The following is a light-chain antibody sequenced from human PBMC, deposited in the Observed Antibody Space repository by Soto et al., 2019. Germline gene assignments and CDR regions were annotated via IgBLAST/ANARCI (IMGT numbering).Light chain of an antibody. CDR2: AAS. CDR1: QGISSY. Sequence: AIRMTPSPSSLSASTGDRVTITCRASQGISSYFAWYQQKPGQAPKLLIYAASTLQSGVPSRFSGSGSGTDYTRTISCLQSEDFATYYGQQYYRYPGFTVGPGTKVDIK. J-gene: IGKJ3*01. CDR3: QQYYRYPGFT. V-gene: IGKV1-8*01.